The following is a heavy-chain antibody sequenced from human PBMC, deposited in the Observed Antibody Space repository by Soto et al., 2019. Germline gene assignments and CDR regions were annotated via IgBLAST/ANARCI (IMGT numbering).Heavy chain of an antibody. D-gene: IGHD6-19*01. V-gene: IGHV1-18*01. CDR1: GYTFTSYG. CDR3: ARESGYISGCYDYYYYGMDV. Sequence: SVKVSCKASGYTFTSYGISWVRQAPGQGLEWMGWISAYNGNTNYAQKLQGRVTMTTDTSTSTAYMELRSLRSDDTAVYYCARESGYISGCYDYYYYGMDVWGQGTTVIVSS. J-gene: IGHJ6*02. CDR2: ISAYNGNT.